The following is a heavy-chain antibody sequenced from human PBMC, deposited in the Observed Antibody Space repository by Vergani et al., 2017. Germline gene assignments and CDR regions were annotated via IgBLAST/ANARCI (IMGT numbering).Heavy chain of an antibody. CDR2: IYYSWST. CDR3: ARESGSYYYDSSGYYTDDAFDI. CDR1: GGSISSYY. Sequence: QVQLQESGPGLVKPSETLSLTCTVSGGSISSYYWSWIRQPPGKGLEWIGYIYYSWSTNYNPSLKSRVTISVDTSKNQFSLKLSSVTAADTAVYYCARESGSYYYDSSGYYTDDAFDIWGQGTMVTVSS. D-gene: IGHD3-22*01. J-gene: IGHJ3*02. V-gene: IGHV4-59*01.